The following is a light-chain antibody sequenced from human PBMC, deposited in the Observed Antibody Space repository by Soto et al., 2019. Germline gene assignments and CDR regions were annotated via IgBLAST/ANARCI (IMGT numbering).Light chain of an antibody. V-gene: IGKV1-5*03. CDR1: QSINTW. J-gene: IGKJ1*01. Sequence: DIQMTQSPSTLSASVGDRITITCRASQSINTWSAWYQQKPGEAPKLLIYEGPTLERGVPSRFSGSGSGTEFTLTISSLQPGDFSTFYCQQYKTYSRTFGQGTKVEVK. CDR2: EGP. CDR3: QQYKTYSRT.